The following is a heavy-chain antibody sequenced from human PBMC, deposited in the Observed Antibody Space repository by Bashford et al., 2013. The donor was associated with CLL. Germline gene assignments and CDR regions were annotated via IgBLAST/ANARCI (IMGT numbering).Heavy chain of an antibody. V-gene: IGHV1-18*01. CDR2: ISTYNGKT. Sequence: ASVKVSCKASGYTFTSYDVSWVRQAPGQGLEWVGWISTYNGKTNYAQNLRGRVTMTTDTSSNTAYMELRSLRSDDTAVYYCARGSGSSHNGMDVWGQGTTVTVSS. CDR1: GYTFTSYD. J-gene: IGHJ6*02. CDR3: ARGSGSSHNGMDV. D-gene: IGHD3-10*01.